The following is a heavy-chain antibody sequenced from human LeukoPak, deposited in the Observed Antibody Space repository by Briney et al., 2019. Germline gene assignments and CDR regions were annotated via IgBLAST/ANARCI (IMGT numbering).Heavy chain of an antibody. CDR1: GYTFTGYY. V-gene: IGHV1-2*02. Sequence: ASVKVSCKASGYTFTGYYMHWVRQAPGQGLEWMGWINPNSGGTNYAQKFQGRVTMTRDTSISTAYMELSRLRSEDTAVCYCASGYCSSTSCYSGIDYWGQGTLVTVSS. CDR2: INPNSGGT. D-gene: IGHD2-2*01. J-gene: IGHJ4*02. CDR3: ASGYCSSTSCYSGIDY.